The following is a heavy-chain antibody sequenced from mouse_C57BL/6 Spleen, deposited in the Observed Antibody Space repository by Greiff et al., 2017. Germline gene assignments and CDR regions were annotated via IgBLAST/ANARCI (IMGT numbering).Heavy chain of an antibody. J-gene: IGHJ2*01. Sequence: EVQLQQSGPELVKPGASVKISCKASGYTFTDYNMDWVKQSHGKSLEWIGDINPNNGGTIYNQKFKGKATLTVDKSSSTAYMELRSLTSDDTAVYYCASGGARDSSGYVYCFDYWGQGTTLTVSS. V-gene: IGHV1-18*01. CDR1: GYTFTDYN. D-gene: IGHD3-2*02. CDR3: ASGGARDSSGYVYCFDY. CDR2: INPNNGGT.